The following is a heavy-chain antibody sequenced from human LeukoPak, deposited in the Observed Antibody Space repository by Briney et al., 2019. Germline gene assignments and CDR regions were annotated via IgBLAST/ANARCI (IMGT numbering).Heavy chain of an antibody. D-gene: IGHD1-7*01. J-gene: IGHJ6*03. Sequence: PGRSLRLSCAASGFTFSSYGMHWVRQAPGKGLEWVAFIRYDGSNKYYADSVKGRFTISRDNSKNTLYLQMNSLRAEDTAVYYCAKEITGTTYVYYMDVWGKGTTVTVSS. V-gene: IGHV3-30*02. CDR3: AKEITGTTYVYYMDV. CDR2: IRYDGSNK. CDR1: GFTFSSYG.